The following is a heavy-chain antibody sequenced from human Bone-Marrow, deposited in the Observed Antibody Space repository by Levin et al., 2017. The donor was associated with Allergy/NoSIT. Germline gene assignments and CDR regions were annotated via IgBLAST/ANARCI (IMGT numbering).Heavy chain of an antibody. Sequence: PAGGSLRLSCAASGVTFGTYAMSWVRQAPGKGLEWVSTISDNGGGTFYADSVKGRFTISRDNSKNKLYLQMNSLRAEDTAVYYCAKDNTGYSTPDHFDYWGQGTLVTVSS. CDR1: GVTFGTYA. J-gene: IGHJ4*02. D-gene: IGHD1-26*01. CDR3: AKDNTGYSTPDHFDY. V-gene: IGHV3-23*01. CDR2: ISDNGGGT.